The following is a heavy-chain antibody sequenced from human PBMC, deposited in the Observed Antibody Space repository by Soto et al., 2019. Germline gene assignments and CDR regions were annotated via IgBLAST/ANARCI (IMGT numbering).Heavy chain of an antibody. D-gene: IGHD3-10*01. V-gene: IGHV3-23*01. CDR2: ISGSGGST. Sequence: GGSLRLSCAASGFTFSSYAMSWVRQAPGKGLEWVSAISGSGGSTYYADSVKGRFTISRDNSKNTLYLQMNSLRAEDTAVYYCAKGVYGSGSYRGFDYWGQGTLVTVSS. CDR3: AKGVYGSGSYRGFDY. CDR1: GFTFSSYA. J-gene: IGHJ4*02.